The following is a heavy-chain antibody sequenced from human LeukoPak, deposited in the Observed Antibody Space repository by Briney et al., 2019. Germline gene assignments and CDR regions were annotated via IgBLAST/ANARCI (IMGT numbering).Heavy chain of an antibody. CDR1: GYTFTGYY. V-gene: IGHV1-2*02. D-gene: IGHD5-18*01. CDR2: INPNTGDT. CDR3: ASYPRYSSSPPFDY. Sequence: GASVKVSCKASGYTFTGYYMHWVRQAPGQGFEWMGWINPNTGDTNYAQKFQGRVTMTRDTTISAAFMELTRLTSDDTAVYYCASYPRYSSSPPFDYWGQGTLVTVSS. J-gene: IGHJ4*02.